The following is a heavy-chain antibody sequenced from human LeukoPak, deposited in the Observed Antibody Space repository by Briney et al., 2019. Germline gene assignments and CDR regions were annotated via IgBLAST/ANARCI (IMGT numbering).Heavy chain of an antibody. CDR2: MNPNSGNT. J-gene: IGHJ4*02. V-gene: IGHV1-8*01. CDR1: GYTFTSYD. CDR3: ARGSVGYGSGSYRNYDY. Sequence: ASVKVSCKASGYTFTSYDINWVRQATGQGLEWMGWMNPNSGNTGYAQKFQGRVTMTRNTSISTAYMELSSLRSEDTAVYYCARGSVGYGSGSYRNYDYWGQGTLVTVSS. D-gene: IGHD3-10*01.